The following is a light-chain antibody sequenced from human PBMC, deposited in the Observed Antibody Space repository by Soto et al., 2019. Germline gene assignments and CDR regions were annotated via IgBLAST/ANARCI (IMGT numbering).Light chain of an antibody. CDR2: GNS. CDR3: QSYDSSLSGYV. V-gene: IGLV1-40*01. Sequence: QSVLTQPPPVSGAPGQRVTIPCTGSSSNIGAGYDVHWYQQLPGTAPKLLIYGNSNRPSGVPDRFSGSKSGTSASLAITGLQAEDEADYYCQSYDSSLSGYVFGTGTKLTVL. CDR1: SSNIGAGYD. J-gene: IGLJ1*01.